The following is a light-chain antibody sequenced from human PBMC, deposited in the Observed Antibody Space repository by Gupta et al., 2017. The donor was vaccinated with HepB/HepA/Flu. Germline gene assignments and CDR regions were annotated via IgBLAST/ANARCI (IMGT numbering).Light chain of an antibody. CDR1: HSNIGAKYD. J-gene: IGLJ3*02. V-gene: IGLV1-40*01. Sequence: SVLTPPPSVSGAPGQSVAISCPGTHSNIGAKYDVHWYQQLPGTAPRLLISNNFDRPSGVPDRCSAAKSGTSASLAITGLQAEDEGDYYCQSFDNSLGGARVFGGGTKVTVL. CDR2: NNF. CDR3: QSFDNSLGGARV.